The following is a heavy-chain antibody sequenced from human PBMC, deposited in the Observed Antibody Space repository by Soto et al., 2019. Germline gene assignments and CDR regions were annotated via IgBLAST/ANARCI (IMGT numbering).Heavy chain of an antibody. CDR2: IYHSGSP. V-gene: IGHV4-4*02. J-gene: IGHJ3*01. Sequence: QVQLQESGPGVVKPSGTLSLTCAASNGSIFTTNWWSWVRQSPGRGLQWIGDIYHSGSPKYNPSLKSRVSISIDKSKDLFFLNLTSVTAADTAVYYCAGKPDVATAQVGGGYVFDVWGQGTMVTVSS. CDR3: AGKPDVATAQVGGGYVFDV. CDR1: NGSIFTTNW. D-gene: IGHD3-16*01.